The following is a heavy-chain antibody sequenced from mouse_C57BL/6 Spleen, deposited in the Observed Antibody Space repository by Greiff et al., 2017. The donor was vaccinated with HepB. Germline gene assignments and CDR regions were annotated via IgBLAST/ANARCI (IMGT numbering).Heavy chain of an antibody. CDR1: GYAFSSSW. J-gene: IGHJ3*01. Sequence: VKLMESGPELVKPGASVKISCKASGYAFSSSWMNWVKQRPGKGLEWIGRIYPGDGDTNYNGKFKGKATLTADKSSSTAYMQLSSLTSEESAVYFCVDDYGFAYWGQGTLVTVSA. CDR2: IYPGDGDT. V-gene: IGHV1-82*01. D-gene: IGHD2-4*01. CDR3: VDDYGFAY.